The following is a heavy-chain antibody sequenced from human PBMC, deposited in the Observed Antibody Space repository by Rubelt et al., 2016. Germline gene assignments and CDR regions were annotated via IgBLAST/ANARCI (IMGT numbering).Heavy chain of an antibody. J-gene: IGHJ2*01. CDR1: GYTFTSYA. V-gene: IGHV1-3*01. D-gene: IGHD5-18*01. CDR2: INAGNGNT. CDR3: ARSKDTAMVTDADWYFDL. Sequence: QVQLVQSGAEVKKPGASVKVSCKASGYTFTSYAMHWVRQAPGQRLEWMGWINAGNGNTKYSQKFQGRVTITRATSASTAYMWLSSLRSEDTAVYYCARSKDTAMVTDADWYFDLWGRGTLVTVSS.